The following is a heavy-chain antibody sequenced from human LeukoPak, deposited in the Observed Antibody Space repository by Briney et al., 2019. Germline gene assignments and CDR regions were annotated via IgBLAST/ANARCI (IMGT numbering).Heavy chain of an antibody. CDR2: ISYEGSNK. J-gene: IGHJ6*01. CDR3: AREGSGSYMVWYYYGMDV. CDR1: GYTFTSYA. D-gene: IGHD1-26*01. V-gene: IGHV3-30-3*01. Sequence: GGSLRLSCAASGYTFTSYAMHWVRQAPGKGLEWVAVISYEGSNKYYADSVKGGFTISRDNSKNTLYLQMNSLRAEDTAVYYCAREGSGSYMVWYYYGMDVWGQGTTVTVSS.